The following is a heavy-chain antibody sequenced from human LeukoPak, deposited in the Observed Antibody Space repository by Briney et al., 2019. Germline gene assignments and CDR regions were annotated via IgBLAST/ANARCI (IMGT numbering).Heavy chain of an antibody. D-gene: IGHD1-26*01. Sequence: SVKVSCKASGGTFSSYAISWVRQAPGQGLEWMGGIIPIFGTANYAQKFQGRVTITADESTSTAYMELSSLRSEDTAVYYCASGGELLVYNWFDPWGQGTLVTVSS. CDR3: ASGGELLVYNWFDP. CDR2: IIPIFGTA. J-gene: IGHJ5*02. CDR1: GGTFSSYA. V-gene: IGHV1-69*13.